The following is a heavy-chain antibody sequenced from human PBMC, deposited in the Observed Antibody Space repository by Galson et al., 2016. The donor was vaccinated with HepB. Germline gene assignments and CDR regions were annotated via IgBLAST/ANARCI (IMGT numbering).Heavy chain of an antibody. CDR1: GYAFIGYY. J-gene: IGHJ5*02. CDR2: INPNSGGT. D-gene: IGHD1-7*01. V-gene: IGHV1-2*02. Sequence: SVKVSCKASGYAFIGYYMHWVRQAPGQGLEWMGWINPNSGGTDYAQKFQGRVTMTRDTSISTAYMELSSLKSDDTAVYYCATSHWDYRPWGQGTLVTVSS. CDR3: ATSHWDYRP.